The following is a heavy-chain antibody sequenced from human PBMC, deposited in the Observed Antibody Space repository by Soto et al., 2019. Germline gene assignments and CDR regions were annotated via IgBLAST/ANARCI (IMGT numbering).Heavy chain of an antibody. Sequence: SGPTLVTPTQTLTLTCTFSGFSITGNGEGVGWIRQPPGKALEWLALIYWADDKRYSPSLRNRLTITLDNSKDQVILTMTDMGPADTATYYCAHGYVQLLATFHYFDSWGQGTQVTVYS. J-gene: IGHJ4*02. CDR2: IYWADDK. CDR3: AHGYVQLLATFHYFDS. CDR1: GFSITGNGEG. D-gene: IGHD2-2*01. V-gene: IGHV2-5*02.